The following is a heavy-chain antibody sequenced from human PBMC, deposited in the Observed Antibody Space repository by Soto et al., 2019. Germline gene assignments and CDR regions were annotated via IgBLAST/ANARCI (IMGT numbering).Heavy chain of an antibody. CDR2: INHSGST. J-gene: IGHJ4*02. CDR3: VRGRLAAAAKGHFDY. Sequence: SETLSLTCAVYGGSFSGYYWSWIRQPPGKGLEWIGEINHSGSTNYNPSLKSRVTISVDTSKNQFSLKLSSVTAADTAVYYCVRGRLAAAAKGHFDYWGQGTLVTVSS. V-gene: IGHV4-34*01. D-gene: IGHD6-13*01. CDR1: GGSFSGYY.